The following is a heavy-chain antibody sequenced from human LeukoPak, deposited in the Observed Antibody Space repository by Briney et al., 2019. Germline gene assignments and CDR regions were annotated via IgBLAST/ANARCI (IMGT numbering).Heavy chain of an antibody. V-gene: IGHV3-30*04. CDR1: GFTFSSYA. CDR3: ARDIVVVPAALPIKNYYYYGMDV. J-gene: IGHJ6*02. D-gene: IGHD2-2*01. Sequence: PGGSLRLSCAASGFTFSSYAMHWVRQAPGKGLEWVAVISYDGSNKYYADSVKGRFTISRDNSKNTLYLQMNSLRAEDTAVYYCARDIVVVPAALPIKNYYYYGMDVWGQGTTVTVSS. CDR2: ISYDGSNK.